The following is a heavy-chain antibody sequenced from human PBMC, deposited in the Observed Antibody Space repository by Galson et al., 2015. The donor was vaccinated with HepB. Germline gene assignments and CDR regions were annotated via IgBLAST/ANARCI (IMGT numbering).Heavy chain of an antibody. CDR3: AKEGGYRNWFDP. J-gene: IGHJ5*02. CDR2: ISGSGGST. CDR1: GFTFSSYA. Sequence: SLRLSCAASGFTFSSYAMSWVRQAPGKGLEWVSAISGSGGSTYYADSVKGRSTISRDNSKNTLYLQMNSLRAEDTAVYYCAKEGGYRNWFDPWGQGTLVTVSS. V-gene: IGHV3-23*01. D-gene: IGHD3-16*02.